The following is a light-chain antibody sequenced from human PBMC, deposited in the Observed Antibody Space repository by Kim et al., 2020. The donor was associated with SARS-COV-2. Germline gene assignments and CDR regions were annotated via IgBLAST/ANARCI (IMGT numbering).Light chain of an antibody. Sequence: ALGQTVRITCQGDSLRSYYASWYQQKPGQAPVLVIYGKNNRPSGIPDRFSGSSSGNTASLTITGAQAEDEADYYCYSRDSSGNPRVFGTGTKVTVL. CDR3: YSRDSSGNPRV. J-gene: IGLJ1*01. CDR2: GKN. V-gene: IGLV3-19*01. CDR1: SLRSYY.